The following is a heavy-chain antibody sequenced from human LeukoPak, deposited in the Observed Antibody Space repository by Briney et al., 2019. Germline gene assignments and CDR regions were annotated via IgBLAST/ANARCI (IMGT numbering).Heavy chain of an antibody. V-gene: IGHV3-9*01. J-gene: IGHJ4*02. CDR2: ISWNSGSI. D-gene: IGHD3-10*01. CDR3: AKDYGSGSRSPIFDY. CDR1: GFSFDDYA. Sequence: PGGSLRLSCAASGFSFDDYAMHWVRQAPGKGLEWVSGISWNSGSIGYADSVKGRFTISRDNAKNSLYLQMNSLRAEDTALYYFAKDYGSGSRSPIFDYWGQGTLVTVSS.